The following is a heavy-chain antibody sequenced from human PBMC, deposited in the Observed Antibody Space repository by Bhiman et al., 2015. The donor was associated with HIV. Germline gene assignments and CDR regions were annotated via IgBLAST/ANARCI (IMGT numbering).Heavy chain of an antibody. Sequence: EVQLVESGGGLVQPGGSLRLSCAASGFTFTTYWMSWVRQAPGKGLEWVANIKQDGSEKYTISRDNAKNSLFLQMNSLRAEDTAVYYCARGPWWLLHYYLDYWGQGTLVTVSS. D-gene: IGHD2-15*01. CDR1: GFTFTTYW. V-gene: IGHV3-7*05. CDR2: IKQDGSEK. J-gene: IGHJ4*02. CDR3: ARGPWWLLHYYLDY.